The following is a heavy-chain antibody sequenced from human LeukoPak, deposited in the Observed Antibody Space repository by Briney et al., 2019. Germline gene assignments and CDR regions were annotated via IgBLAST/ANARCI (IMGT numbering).Heavy chain of an antibody. Sequence: ASVKVSCKASGYTFTGYYMHWVRQAPGQGLEWMGRINPNSGGTNYAQKLQGRVTMTTDTSTSTAYMELRSLRSDDTAVYYCARDLEAYGSGSYYNRHYFDYWGQGTLVTVSS. CDR2: INPNSGGT. J-gene: IGHJ4*02. V-gene: IGHV1-2*06. CDR1: GYTFTGYY. D-gene: IGHD3-10*01. CDR3: ARDLEAYGSGSYYNRHYFDY.